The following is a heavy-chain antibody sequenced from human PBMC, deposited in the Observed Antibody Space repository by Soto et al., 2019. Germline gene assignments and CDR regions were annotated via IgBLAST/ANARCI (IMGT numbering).Heavy chain of an antibody. CDR3: ARVRYDMGAYYFDY. J-gene: IGHJ4*02. V-gene: IGHV3-33*01. CDR2: IRYDGSNK. Sequence: QVQLVESGGGVVQPGRSLRLYCAASGFTFSSYGMHWVRQAPGKGLEWVAVIRYDGSNKYYADSVKGRFTISRDNSKNTLYLQMNSLRAEDTAVYYCARVRYDMGAYYFDYWGQGTLVTVSS. CDR1: GFTFSSYG. D-gene: IGHD1-20*01.